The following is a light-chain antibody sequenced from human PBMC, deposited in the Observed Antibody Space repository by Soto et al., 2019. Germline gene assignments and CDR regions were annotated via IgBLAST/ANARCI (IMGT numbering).Light chain of an antibody. CDR1: ESVSSN. CDR3: QQYNKWPLA. CDR2: GAS. V-gene: IGKV3-15*01. Sequence: IVMMQSPATLSVSPGESATLFCRASESVSSNLAWYQQKPGQAPRLLIYGASTRATGVPARFSGSGSGTEFALSICSLQSEDFAVYYCQQYNKWPLAFGQGTKVEIK. J-gene: IGKJ1*01.